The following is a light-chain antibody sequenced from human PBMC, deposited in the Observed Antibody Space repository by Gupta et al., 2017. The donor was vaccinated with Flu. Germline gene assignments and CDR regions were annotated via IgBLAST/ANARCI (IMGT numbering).Light chain of an antibody. CDR1: QDINNY. J-gene: IGKJ4*01. Sequence: DIQMTQSPSSLSASIGDRVTITCQASQDINNYLNWYQQKPGKAPKLLIYDASSLETGVPSRFSGRGSGTDFTFTITSLRPEDIATYFCQHYDNVPLFGGGTKVEIK. CDR3: QHYDNVPL. CDR2: DAS. V-gene: IGKV1-33*01.